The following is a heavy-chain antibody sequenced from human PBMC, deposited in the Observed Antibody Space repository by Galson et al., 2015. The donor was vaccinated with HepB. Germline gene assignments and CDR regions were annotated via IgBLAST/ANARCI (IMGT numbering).Heavy chain of an antibody. Sequence: PSLVKPTQTLTLTCTFSGFSLSTSGVGVGWIRQPPGKALEWLALIYWIDDKRYSPSLKSRLTITKDTSKNQVVLTMTNMDPVDTATYYCARIDSSGYYYWLYFDYWGQGTLVTVSS. CDR1: GFSLSTSGVG. CDR3: ARIDSSGYYYWLYFDY. V-gene: IGHV2-5*01. D-gene: IGHD3-22*01. CDR2: IYWIDDK. J-gene: IGHJ4*02.